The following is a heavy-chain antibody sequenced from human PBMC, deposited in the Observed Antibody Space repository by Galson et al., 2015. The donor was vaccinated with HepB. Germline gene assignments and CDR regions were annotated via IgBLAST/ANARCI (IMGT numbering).Heavy chain of an antibody. V-gene: IGHV3-21*01. D-gene: IGHD3-3*01. CDR3: ARGDPPSTIFGVVIGGYYYYYGMDV. J-gene: IGHJ6*02. CDR1: GFTFSSYS. CDR2: ISSSSSYI. Sequence: SLRLSCAASGFTFSSYSMNWVRQAPGKGLEWVSSISSSSSYIYYADSVKGRFTISRDNAKNSLYLQMNSLRAEDTAVYYCARGDPPSTIFGVVIGGYYYYYGMDVWGQGTTVTVSS.